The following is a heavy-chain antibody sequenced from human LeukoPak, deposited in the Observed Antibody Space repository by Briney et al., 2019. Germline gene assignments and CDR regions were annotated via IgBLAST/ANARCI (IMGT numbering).Heavy chain of an antibody. CDR3: ASPGIVAAGTGRGFDY. V-gene: IGHV4-59*01. J-gene: IGHJ4*02. D-gene: IGHD6-13*01. CDR1: GGSISSYY. CDR2: IYYSGST. Sequence: SETLSLTCTVSGGSISSYYWSWIRQPPGKGLEWIGFIYYSGSTNYNPSLKNRVTISVDTSKNQFSLKLSSVTAADTAVYYCASPGIVAAGTGRGFDYWGQGTLVTVSS.